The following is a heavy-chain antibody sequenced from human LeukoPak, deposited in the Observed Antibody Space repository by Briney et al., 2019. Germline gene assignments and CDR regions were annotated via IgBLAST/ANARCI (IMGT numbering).Heavy chain of an antibody. V-gene: IGHV3-30-3*01. J-gene: IGHJ4*02. CDR1: GFTFSSYA. CDR2: ISYDGSNK. Sequence: GGSLRLSCAASGFTFSSYAMHWVRQAPGKGLEWVAVISYDGSNKYYADSVKGRFTISRDNSKNTLYLQMNSLRAEDTAVYYCARAPLPYCSSTSCYTGASDYWGQGTLVTVSS. D-gene: IGHD2-2*02. CDR3: ARAPLPYCSSTSCYTGASDY.